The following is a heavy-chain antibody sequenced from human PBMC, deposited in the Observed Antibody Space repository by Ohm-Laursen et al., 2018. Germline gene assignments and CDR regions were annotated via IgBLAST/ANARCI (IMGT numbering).Heavy chain of an antibody. CDR3: ARGSGLYYDSSGYYLQQ. V-gene: IGHV3-9*01. J-gene: IGHJ1*01. D-gene: IGHD3-22*01. CDR2: ISWNSGSI. CDR1: GFTFDDYA. Sequence: SLRLSCSASGFTFDDYAMHWVRQAPGKGLEWVSGISWNSGSIGYADSVKGRFTISRDNAKNSLYVQMNSLRAEDTALYYCARGSGLYYDSSGYYLQQWGQGTRVTVSS.